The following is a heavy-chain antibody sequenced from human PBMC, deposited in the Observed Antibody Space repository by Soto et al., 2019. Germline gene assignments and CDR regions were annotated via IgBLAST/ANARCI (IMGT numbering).Heavy chain of an antibody. CDR2: ISYDGSNR. D-gene: IGHD2-15*01. V-gene: IGHV3-30*03. J-gene: IGHJ6*02. CDR3: ARDRGYDAHDYYYNAMDV. Sequence: PGGSLRLSCAASGFTFSTYGMHWVRQAPGKRLEWVALISYDGSNRNSADSVKGRFTISRDNSKNTLYLQMNSLRVEDTAVYYCARDRGYDAHDYYYNAMDVWGQGTTVTVSS. CDR1: GFTFSTYG.